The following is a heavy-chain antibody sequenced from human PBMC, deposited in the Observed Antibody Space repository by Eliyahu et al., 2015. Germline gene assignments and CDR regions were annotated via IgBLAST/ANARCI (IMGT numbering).Heavy chain of an antibody. J-gene: IGHJ3*02. CDR2: INPSGGST. CDR1: XYTFTTYX. Sequence: QVQLVQSGAEVKKPXASVXVSCKAXXYTFTTYXMHWVRQAPGQGLEWMGIINPSGGSTSYAQKFQGRVTMTRDTSTSTVYMELSSLRSEDTAVYYCARLVALLEAFDIWGQGTMVTVSS. V-gene: IGHV1-46*01. CDR3: ARLVALLEAFDI. D-gene: IGHD2-21*01.